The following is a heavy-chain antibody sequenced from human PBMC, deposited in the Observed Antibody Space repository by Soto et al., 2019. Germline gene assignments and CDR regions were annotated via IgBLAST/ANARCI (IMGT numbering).Heavy chain of an antibody. V-gene: IGHV3-48*01. CDR1: GFTISSFG. J-gene: IGHJ4*02. Sequence: GGSLRLSCIASGFTISSFGMNWVRQAPGRGLEWVSFFSSSGETIYYADSARGRFSISRDSAKNSLSLQMNGLTADDTAIYYCARTSHSAFDFWGQGALVTVSS. D-gene: IGHD2-21*01. CDR3: ARTSHSAFDF. CDR2: FSSSGETI.